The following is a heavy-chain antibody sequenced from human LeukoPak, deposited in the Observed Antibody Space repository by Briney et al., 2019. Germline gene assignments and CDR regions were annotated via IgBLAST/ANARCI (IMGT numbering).Heavy chain of an antibody. J-gene: IGHJ5*02. D-gene: IGHD3-3*01. CDR2: ISSSSYI. Sequence: GGSLRLSCAASGLSLSTYDMTWVRQAPGKGLEWVSSISSSSYIYYADSVKGRFTISRDNAKNSLYLQMNSLRAEDTAVYYCARDGGVRDDFWSGDWFDPWGQGTLVTVSS. CDR3: ARDGGVRDDFWSGDWFDP. V-gene: IGHV3-21*01. CDR1: GLSLSTYD.